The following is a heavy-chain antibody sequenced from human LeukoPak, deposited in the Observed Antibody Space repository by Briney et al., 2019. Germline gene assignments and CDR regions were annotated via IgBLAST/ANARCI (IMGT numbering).Heavy chain of an antibody. D-gene: IGHD3-3*01. CDR2: ISSSSSTI. V-gene: IGHV3-11*04. J-gene: IGHJ6*02. Sequence: GGSLRLSCAASGFTFSDYYMSWIRQAPGKGLEWVSYISSSSSTIYYADSVKGRFTISRDNAKNSLYLQMNSLRDEDTAVYYCARDPAKTIFGVVTRYYGMDVWGQGTTVTVSS. CDR1: GFTFSDYY. CDR3: ARDPAKTIFGVVTRYYGMDV.